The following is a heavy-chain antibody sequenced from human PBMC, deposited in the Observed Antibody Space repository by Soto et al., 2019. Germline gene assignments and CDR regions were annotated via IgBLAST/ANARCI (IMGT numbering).Heavy chain of an antibody. CDR2: TSHDGSNK. J-gene: IGHJ6*02. V-gene: IGHV3-30*18. CDR1: GFSFSSYG. Sequence: PGGSLRLSCAASGFSFSSYGMHWVRQAPGKGLEWVAGTSHDGSNKHYADSVKGRFTISRDNSKNTLSLQMNSLRAEDTAVYYCAKVRVRGDIITNYGMDVWGQGTTVTVSS. D-gene: IGHD3-10*01. CDR3: AKVRVRGDIITNYGMDV.